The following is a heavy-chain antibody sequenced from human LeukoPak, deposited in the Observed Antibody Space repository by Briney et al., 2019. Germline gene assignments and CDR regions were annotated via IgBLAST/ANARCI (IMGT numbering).Heavy chain of an antibody. J-gene: IGHJ5*02. CDR2: INHSGST. D-gene: IGHD3-10*01. V-gene: IGHV4-34*01. Sequence: SETLSLTCAVYGGSFSGYYWSWIRQPPGKGLEWIGEINHSGSTNYNPSLKSRVTIPVDTSKNQFSLKLSSVTAADTAVYYCARGAHPTYYYGSGSYLGPRLLFDPWGQGTLVTVSS. CDR3: ARGAHPTYYYGSGSYLGPRLLFDP. CDR1: GGSFSGYY.